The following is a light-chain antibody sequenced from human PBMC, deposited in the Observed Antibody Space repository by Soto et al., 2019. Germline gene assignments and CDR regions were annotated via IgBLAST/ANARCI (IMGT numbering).Light chain of an antibody. CDR1: NLGDKR. J-gene: IGLJ1*01. CDR2: YDS. Sequence: SYELTQPPSVSVAPETTATITCGGTNLGDKRVHWYRQEPGQAPVLLISYDSDRPSGIPERFSGSNSGNTATLTISRVEAGDEADYYCQVWDIMTDNYVFGGGTKLTVL. V-gene: IGLV3-21*04. CDR3: QVWDIMTDNYV.